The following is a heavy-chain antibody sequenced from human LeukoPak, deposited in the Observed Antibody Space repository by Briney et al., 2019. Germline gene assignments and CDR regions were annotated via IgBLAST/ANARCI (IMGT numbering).Heavy chain of an antibody. D-gene: IGHD1-20*01. Sequence: PSETLSLTCTVSGGSISSGGYYWSWIRQHPGKGLEWIGYIYYSGSTYYNPPLKSRVTISVDTSKNQSSLKLSSVTAVDTAVHYCAGDNRPAGITGTKYYFDYWGQGTLVTVSS. V-gene: IGHV4-31*03. CDR3: AGDNRPAGITGTKYYFDY. CDR2: IYYSGST. J-gene: IGHJ4*02. CDR1: GGSISSGGYY.